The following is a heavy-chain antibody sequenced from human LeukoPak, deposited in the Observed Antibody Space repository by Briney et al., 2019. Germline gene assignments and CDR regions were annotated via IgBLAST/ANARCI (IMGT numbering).Heavy chain of an antibody. CDR3: ARVNTYYDFWSCYLDY. J-gene: IGHJ4*02. CDR2: ISSSGSTI. D-gene: IGHD3-3*01. V-gene: IGHV3-48*03. Sequence: GGSLRLSWAASGFTFSSYEMNWVRQAPGKGLEWVSYISSSGSTIYYADSVKGRFTISRDNAKNSLYLQMNSLRAEDTAVYYCARVNTYYDFWSCYLDYWGQGTLVTVSS. CDR1: GFTFSSYE.